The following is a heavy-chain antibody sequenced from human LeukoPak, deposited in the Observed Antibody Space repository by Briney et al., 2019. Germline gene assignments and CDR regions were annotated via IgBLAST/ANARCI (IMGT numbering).Heavy chain of an antibody. V-gene: IGHV3-30-3*01. J-gene: IGHJ6*02. CDR2: ISYDGSNK. D-gene: IGHD2-2*01. CDR1: GFTFSSSA. Sequence: GGSLRLSCAASGFTFSSSAMHWVRQAPGKGLEWVAVISYDGSNKYYADSVKGRFTISRNNSKNTLYLQMNSLRAEDTAVYYCARELCSSTSCYGRYYGMGVWGQGTTVTVSS. CDR3: ARELCSSTSCYGRYYGMGV.